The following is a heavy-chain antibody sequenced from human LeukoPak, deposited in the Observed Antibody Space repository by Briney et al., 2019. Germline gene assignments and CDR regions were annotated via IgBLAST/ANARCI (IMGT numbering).Heavy chain of an antibody. CDR1: GYTFTNYG. Sequence: ASVKVSCKASGYTFTNYGINWVRQAPGQGLEWVGWISAYNGNTNYAQKCQGRVTMATDTSTSTAYMELRSLRSDDTAVYYCARGADSGSYYPSHYWGQGTLVTVSS. J-gene: IGHJ4*02. V-gene: IGHV1-18*01. D-gene: IGHD3-22*01. CDR3: ARGADSGSYYPSHY. CDR2: ISAYNGNT.